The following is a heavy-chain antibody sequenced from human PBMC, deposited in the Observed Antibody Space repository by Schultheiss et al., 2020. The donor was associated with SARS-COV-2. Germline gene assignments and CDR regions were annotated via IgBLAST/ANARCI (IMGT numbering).Heavy chain of an antibody. V-gene: IGHV3-30*18. D-gene: IGHD3-3*01. CDR3: AKDRLGRALRFLEWLLPDY. CDR1: GFTFSSYG. J-gene: IGHJ4*02. CDR2: ISYDGSNK. Sequence: GGSLRLSCAASGFTFSSYGMHWVRQAPGKGLEWVAVISYDGSNKYYADSVKGRFTISRDNSKNTLYLQMNSLRAEDTAVYYCAKDRLGRALRFLEWLLPDYWGQGTLVTVSS.